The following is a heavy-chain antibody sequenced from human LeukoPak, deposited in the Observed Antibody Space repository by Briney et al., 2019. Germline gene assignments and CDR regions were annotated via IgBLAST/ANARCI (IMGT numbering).Heavy chain of an antibody. V-gene: IGHV3-21*01. Sequence: NPGGSLRLSCAASGFTFSSYSMNWVRQAPGKGLEWVSSISSSSSYIYYADSVKGRFTISRDNAKNSLYLQMNSLRAEDTAVYYCARDLYSSSWYAGKVSNYYYYMDVWGKGTTVTISS. CDR1: GFTFSSYS. J-gene: IGHJ6*03. D-gene: IGHD6-13*01. CDR2: ISSSSSYI. CDR3: ARDLYSSSWYAGKVSNYYYYMDV.